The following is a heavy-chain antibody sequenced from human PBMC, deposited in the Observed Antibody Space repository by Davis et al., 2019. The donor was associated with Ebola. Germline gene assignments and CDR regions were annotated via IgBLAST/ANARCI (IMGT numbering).Heavy chain of an antibody. D-gene: IGHD6-13*01. CDR1: GLDFMTYA. J-gene: IGHJ4*02. Sequence: GGSLRLSCVASGLDFMTYAMFWVRQAPGKGLEWVSAVSDSGGSTYYADSVKGRFTVSRDNSKNTLFLQMNSLRAEDSALYYCAKLQQLTRWGFFDYWGQGTLVTVSS. CDR2: VSDSGGST. CDR3: AKLQQLTRWGFFDY. V-gene: IGHV3-23*01.